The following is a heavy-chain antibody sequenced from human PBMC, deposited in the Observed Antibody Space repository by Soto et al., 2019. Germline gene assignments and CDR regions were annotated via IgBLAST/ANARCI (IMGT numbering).Heavy chain of an antibody. J-gene: IGHJ6*02. V-gene: IGHV1-69*01. D-gene: IGHD2-2*01. Sequence: QVQLVQSGAEVKKPGSSVKVSCKASGGTFGSYAISWVRQAPGQGLEWMGGIIPIPGTAKYEQKFQVRVTIAADEATSTAYMEVSSLRSEDTDVYYCARSQGSSTSLEIDYYYYYGMDVWGQGTTVTVSS. CDR3: ARSQGSSTSLEIDYYYYYGMDV. CDR2: IIPIPGTA. CDR1: GGTFGSYA.